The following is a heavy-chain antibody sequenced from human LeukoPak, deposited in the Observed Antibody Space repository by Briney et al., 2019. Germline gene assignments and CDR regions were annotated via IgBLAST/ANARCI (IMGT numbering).Heavy chain of an antibody. D-gene: IGHD5-18*01. CDR2: IIPILGIA. CDR1: GGTFSSYA. CDR3: AGSRGYSYGYSDY. J-gene: IGHJ4*02. V-gene: IGHV1-69*04. Sequence: SVKVSCKASGGTFSSYAISWVRQAPGQGLEWMGRIIPILGIANYEQKFQGRVTITADKSTSTAYMELSSLRSEDTAVYYCAGSRGYSYGYSDYWGQGTLVTVSS.